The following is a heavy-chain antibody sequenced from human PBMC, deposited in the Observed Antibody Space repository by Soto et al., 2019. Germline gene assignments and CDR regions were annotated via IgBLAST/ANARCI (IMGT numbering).Heavy chain of an antibody. J-gene: IGHJ4*02. CDR3: ARDRKAAAGIDF. CDR1: GFTFSSYS. Sequence: VQLVESGGGLVKPGGSLRLSCAASGFTFSSYSMNWVRHAPGKGLEWVSSISSSSSYIYYADSVKGRFTISRDNAKNSLYLQMNSLRAEDTAVYYCARDRKAAAGIDFGGQGTLVTVSS. V-gene: IGHV3-21*01. CDR2: ISSSSSYI. D-gene: IGHD6-13*01.